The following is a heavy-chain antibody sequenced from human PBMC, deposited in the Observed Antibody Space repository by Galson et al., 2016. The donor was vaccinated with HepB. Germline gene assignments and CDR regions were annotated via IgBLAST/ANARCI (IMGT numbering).Heavy chain of an antibody. V-gene: IGHV3-21*04. Sequence: SLRLSCAGSGFNFKGYSMNWLRQAPGQAPEWVSSISSSGNYKYFADSVKGRFTISRDNAKNSLSLQLSSLRAEDTAVYYCARGAVVTTGVYYFDFWGQGALITVSS. J-gene: IGHJ4*02. CDR3: ARGAVVTTGVYYFDF. CDR2: ISSSGNYK. D-gene: IGHD4-23*01. CDR1: GFNFKGYS.